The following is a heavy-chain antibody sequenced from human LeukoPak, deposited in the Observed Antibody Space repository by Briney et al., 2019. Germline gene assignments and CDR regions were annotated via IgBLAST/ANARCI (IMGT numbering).Heavy chain of an antibody. CDR2: ISGSGGST. J-gene: IGHJ6*03. Sequence: GGSLRLSCAASGLTLSSYAMSWVRQAPGKGLEWVSAISGSGGSTYYADSVKGRFTISRDNSKNTLYLQMNSLRAEDTTVYYCAKDGYSSGWYYYYYMDVWGKGTTVTVSS. CDR3: AKDGYSSGWYYYYYMDV. D-gene: IGHD6-19*01. CDR1: GLTLSSYA. V-gene: IGHV3-23*01.